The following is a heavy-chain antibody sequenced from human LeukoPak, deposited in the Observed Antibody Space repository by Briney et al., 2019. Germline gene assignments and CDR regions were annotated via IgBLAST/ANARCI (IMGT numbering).Heavy chain of an antibody. CDR2: ISGSGGST. V-gene: IGHV3-23*01. Sequence: GGSLRLSCAASGFTFSRYWMSWVRQAPGKGLEWVSAISGSGGSTHYSDSVKGRFTISRDNSKNTLYLQMNSLRAEDTAVYYCARDTNWGFDYWGQGTLVTVSS. D-gene: IGHD7-27*01. CDR3: ARDTNWGFDY. J-gene: IGHJ4*02. CDR1: GFTFSRYW.